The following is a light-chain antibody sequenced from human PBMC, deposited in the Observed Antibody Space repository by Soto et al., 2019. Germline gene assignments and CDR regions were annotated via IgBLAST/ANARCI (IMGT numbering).Light chain of an antibody. Sequence: DIVMTQSPDSLAVSLGERATINCKSSQSVLYSSNNKNYLAWYQQKPGQPPKLLIYWASTRESGVPDRFSGIWSGTDFTLTISSLQAEDVAVYCCQQYYSTLRTFGQGTKVEIK. V-gene: IGKV4-1*01. CDR3: QQYYSTLRT. CDR2: WAS. CDR1: QSVLYSSNNKNY. J-gene: IGKJ1*01.